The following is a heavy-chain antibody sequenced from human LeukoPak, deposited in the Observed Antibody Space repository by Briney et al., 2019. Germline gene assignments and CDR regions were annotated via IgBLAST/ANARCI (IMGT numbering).Heavy chain of an antibody. J-gene: IGHJ4*02. CDR3: ARTNYTAFGY. CDR1: GFTFSSYA. Sequence: GGTLRLSCAASGFTFSSYAMHWVRQAPGKGLEYVSAISSNGGSTYYANSVKGSFTIARDTSKNTLYLQMGSLRAEDMDWYYSARTNYTAFGYWGRGTLVTVSS. D-gene: IGHD5-24*01. V-gene: IGHV3-64*01. CDR2: ISSNGGST.